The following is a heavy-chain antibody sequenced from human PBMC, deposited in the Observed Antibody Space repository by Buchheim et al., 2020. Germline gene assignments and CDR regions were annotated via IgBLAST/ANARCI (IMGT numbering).Heavy chain of an antibody. Sequence: EVQLVESGGGLVQPGGSLKLSCAASGFTFSGSAMHWVRQASGKGLEWVGRIRSKANSYATAYAASGKGRFTISRDDSKNTAYLQMNSLKTEDTAVYYCTRAGNLWFGEFGDAFDIWGQGT. J-gene: IGHJ3*02. CDR3: TRAGNLWFGEFGDAFDI. D-gene: IGHD3-10*01. CDR2: IRSKANSYAT. CDR1: GFTFSGSA. V-gene: IGHV3-73*01.